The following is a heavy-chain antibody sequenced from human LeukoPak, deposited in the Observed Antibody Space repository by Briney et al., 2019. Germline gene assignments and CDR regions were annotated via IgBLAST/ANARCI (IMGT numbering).Heavy chain of an antibody. Sequence: GASVKVSFKASGYTFTIYYMHWVRQAPGQGLEWMGIINPSGGSTSYAQKFQGRVTMTRDTSTSTVYMELSSLRSEDTAVYYCARVHSNYVWDMVYWGQGTLVTVSS. CDR2: INPSGGST. J-gene: IGHJ4*02. CDR3: ARVHSNYVWDMVY. D-gene: IGHD4-11*01. CDR1: GYTFTIYY. V-gene: IGHV1-46*01.